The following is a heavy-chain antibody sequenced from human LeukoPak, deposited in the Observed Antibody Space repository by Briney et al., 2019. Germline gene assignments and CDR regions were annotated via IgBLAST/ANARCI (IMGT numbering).Heavy chain of an antibody. CDR3: ARGSSGYFYYFDY. J-gene: IGHJ4*02. CDR1: GCTFSSYA. CDR2: IIPIFGTA. D-gene: IGHD3-22*01. Sequence: GASVKVSCKASGCTFSSYAISWVRQAPGQGLEWMGGIIPIFGTANYAQKFQDRVTITADESTSTVYMELSSLRSEDTAVYYCARGSSGYFYYFDYWGQGTVVTVSS. V-gene: IGHV1-69*13.